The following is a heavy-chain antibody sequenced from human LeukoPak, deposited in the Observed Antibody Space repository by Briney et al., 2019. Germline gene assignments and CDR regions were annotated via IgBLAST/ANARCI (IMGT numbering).Heavy chain of an antibody. V-gene: IGHV3-30*02. CDR1: GFTFSTYG. D-gene: IGHD3-3*01. CDR2: IRNDGSTK. CDR3: GKDGVGRNFAAFQI. Sequence: PGGSLTLSCAASGFTFSTYGMHWVRQAPGKGLEWVAFIRNDGSTKYYADSVKGRFTISRDNSKNTLNLQMDSLRAEDRAVYYCGKDGVGRNFAAFQIWGQGTMLTVSS. J-gene: IGHJ3*02.